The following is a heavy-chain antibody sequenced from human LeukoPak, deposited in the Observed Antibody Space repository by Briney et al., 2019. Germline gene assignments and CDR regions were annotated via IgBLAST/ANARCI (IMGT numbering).Heavy chain of an antibody. J-gene: IGHJ5*02. CDR2: IHTSTDGGTT. D-gene: IGHD3-16*01. V-gene: IGHV3-15*01. CDR1: GFTFSNVC. Sequence: PGGSLRLSCAASGFTFSNVCMSWVRQAPGKGLEWVGRIHTSTDGGTTDYAAPVKGRFTISRDDAKNTLHLQMDSLKTEDTAVYFCSTSGTRLYYYVGSWGQGTLVTVSS. CDR3: STSGTRLYYYVGS.